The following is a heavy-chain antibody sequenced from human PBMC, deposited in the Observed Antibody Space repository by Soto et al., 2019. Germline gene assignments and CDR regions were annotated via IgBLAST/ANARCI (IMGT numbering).Heavy chain of an antibody. D-gene: IGHD1-7*01. V-gene: IGHV3-74*01. CDR1: GFTFNLYW. CDR3: ARDNWNSY. Sequence: EVHLVESGGGLVQPGGSLRLSCAASGFTFNLYWMHWVRQAPGKGLVWVSRINPDGNSTTYADSVKGRFTISRDNSKNTVYLQMNGLGAEDTAIYYCARDNWNSYWGQGALVTVSS. J-gene: IGHJ4*02. CDR2: INPDGNST.